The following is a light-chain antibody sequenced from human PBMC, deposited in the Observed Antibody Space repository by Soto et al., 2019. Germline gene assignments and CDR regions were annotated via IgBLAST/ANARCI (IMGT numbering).Light chain of an antibody. CDR3: SSCTSSNTLYV. J-gene: IGLJ1*01. CDR2: EVS. CDR1: SNDVGRYNY. V-gene: IGLV2-14*01. Sequence: QSALTQPASVSGSPGESITISCSGTSNDVGRYNYVSWYQQHPGKVPKLMIYEVSNRPSGLSNRFSGSKSSNTASLTISGLQAEDEADYYCSSCTSSNTLYVFGSGTQLTVL.